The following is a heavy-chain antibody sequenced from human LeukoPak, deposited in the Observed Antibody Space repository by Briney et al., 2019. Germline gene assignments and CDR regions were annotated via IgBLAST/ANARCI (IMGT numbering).Heavy chain of an antibody. Sequence: GGSLRLSCAASGFTFSTSAMNWVRQAPGKGLEWVARITSKSYEGTTDYAAPVKGRFTISRDDSKNTLYLQMNSLEIEDTAVYYCSTAFYGAPLAWGQGTLVTVSS. CDR1: GFTFSTSA. D-gene: IGHD4-17*01. CDR3: STAFYGAPLA. V-gene: IGHV3-15*01. CDR2: ITSKSYEGTT. J-gene: IGHJ5*02.